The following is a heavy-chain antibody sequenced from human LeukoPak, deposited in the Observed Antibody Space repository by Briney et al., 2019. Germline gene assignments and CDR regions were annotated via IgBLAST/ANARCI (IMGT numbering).Heavy chain of an antibody. CDR1: GYTFTSYD. CDR2: MNPNSGNT. J-gene: IGHJ4*02. CDR3: ARVSSVAGIVTRPKYYFDY. V-gene: IGHV1-8*01. D-gene: IGHD6-19*01. Sequence: ASVKVSCKASGYTFTSYDINWVRQATGQGLEWMGWMNPNSGNTGYAQKFQGRVTMTRDTSTSTVYMELSGLRSEDTAVYYCARVSSVAGIVTRPKYYFDYWGQGTLVTVSS.